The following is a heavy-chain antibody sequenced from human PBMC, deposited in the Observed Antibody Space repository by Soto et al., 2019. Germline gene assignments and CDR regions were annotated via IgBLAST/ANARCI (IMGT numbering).Heavy chain of an antibody. CDR2: ISSSSSYI. CDR3: ARGYHYYDSSGYDKWDAFDI. J-gene: IGHJ3*02. V-gene: IGHV3-21*01. Sequence: EVQLVESGGGLVKPGGSLRLCWAASGFTFSSYSMNWVRQAPGKGLEWVSSISSSSSYIYYADSVKGRFTISRDNAKNSLYLQMNSLRAEDTAVYYCARGYHYYDSSGYDKWDAFDIWGQGTMVTVSS. CDR1: GFTFSSYS. D-gene: IGHD3-22*01.